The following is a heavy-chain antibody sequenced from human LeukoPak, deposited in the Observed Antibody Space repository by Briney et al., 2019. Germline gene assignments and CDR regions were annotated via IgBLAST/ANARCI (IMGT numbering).Heavy chain of an antibody. Sequence: GESLKISCKGSGYSFTYYWIGWVRQMPGKGLEWMGIIYPGDSDTRYRPSFQGQVTISVDKSISTAYLQWSSLKASNTAMYYCARQDGNSKYYFDYWGQGTLVTVSS. J-gene: IGHJ4*02. CDR3: ARQDGNSKYYFDY. CDR2: IYPGDSDT. V-gene: IGHV5-51*01. CDR1: GYSFTYYW. D-gene: IGHD1-1*01.